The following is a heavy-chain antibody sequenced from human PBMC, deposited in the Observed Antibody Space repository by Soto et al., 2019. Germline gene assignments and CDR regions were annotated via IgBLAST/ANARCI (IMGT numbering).Heavy chain of an antibody. CDR2: ISGSGGST. J-gene: IGHJ6*02. V-gene: IGHV3-23*01. D-gene: IGHD2-15*01. CDR3: AKGGFAVVAAAHYYYYGMDV. CDR1: GFTFSSYS. Sequence: GGSLRLSCAASGFTFSSYSMSWVRHAPGKGLEWVSAISGSGGSTYYADSVKGRFTISRDNSKNTLYLQMNSLRAEDTAVYYCAKGGFAVVAAAHYYYYGMDVWGQGTTVTVSS.